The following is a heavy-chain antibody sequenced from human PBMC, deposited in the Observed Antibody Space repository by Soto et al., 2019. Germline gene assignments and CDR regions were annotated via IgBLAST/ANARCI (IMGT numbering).Heavy chain of an antibody. J-gene: IGHJ3*02. CDR2: IYWNDDK. V-gene: IGHV2-5*01. CDR3: ARGLACFPVFAFDI. CDR1: GISLSTSGVG. D-gene: IGHD3-3*02. Sequence: QITLKGSGPTLVKSTQTLTLTCSLSGISLSTSGVGVGWIRQPPGKALEWLALIYWNDDKHYIPSLKSRLTIAEDTSKNQALLTMTNMDPVDTGTYFCARGLACFPVFAFDIWDQGTMVTVS.